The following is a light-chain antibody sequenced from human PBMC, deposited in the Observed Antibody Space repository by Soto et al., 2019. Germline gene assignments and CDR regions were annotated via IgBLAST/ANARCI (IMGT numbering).Light chain of an antibody. V-gene: IGKV1-5*03. J-gene: IGKJ5*01. CDR2: KAS. Sequence: DIQMTQSPSTLSGSVGDRVTITCRASQTISSWLAWYQQKPGKAPKLLIYKASSLESGVPSRLSGSGSGTDFTLTISCLQSEDFATYYCQQYYSYPITFGQGTRLEIK. CDR1: QTISSW. CDR3: QQYYSYPIT.